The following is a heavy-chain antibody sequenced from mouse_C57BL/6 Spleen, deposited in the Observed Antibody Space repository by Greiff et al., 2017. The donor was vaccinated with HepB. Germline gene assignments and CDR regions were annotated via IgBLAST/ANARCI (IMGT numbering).Heavy chain of an antibody. CDR3: ARPTYDYDGFAY. J-gene: IGHJ3*01. CDR1: GYTFTDYY. CDR2: IYPGSGNT. D-gene: IGHD2-4*01. V-gene: IGHV1-76*01. Sequence: QVQLQQSGAELVRPRASVKLSCKASGYTFTDYYINWVKQRPGQGLEWIARIYPGSGNTYYNEKFKGKATLTAEKSSSTAYMQLSSLTSEDSAVYFCARPTYDYDGFAYWGQGTLVTVSA.